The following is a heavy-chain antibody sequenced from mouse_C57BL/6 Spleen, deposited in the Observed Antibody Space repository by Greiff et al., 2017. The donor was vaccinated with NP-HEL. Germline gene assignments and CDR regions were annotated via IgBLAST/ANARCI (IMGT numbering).Heavy chain of an antibody. Sequence: EVKLVESEGGLVQPGSSMKLSCTASGFTFSDYYMAWVRQVPEKGLEWVANINYDGSSTYYLDSLKSRFIISRDNAKNILYLQMSSLKSEDTATYYCARVVATNFDYWGQGTTLTVSS. J-gene: IGHJ2*01. V-gene: IGHV5-16*01. D-gene: IGHD1-1*01. CDR3: ARVVATNFDY. CDR1: GFTFSDYY. CDR2: INYDGSST.